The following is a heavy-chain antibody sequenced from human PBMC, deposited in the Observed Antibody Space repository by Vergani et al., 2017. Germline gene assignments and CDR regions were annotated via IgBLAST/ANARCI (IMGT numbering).Heavy chain of an antibody. CDR1: GFLLSDYY. Sequence: VQLVESGGGLVKPGGSLRLSCAASGFLLSDYYMSWIRQAPGKGLEWVSYISTTGSTIYYTDSVKGRFTISRDNAKNSLYLQMNSLRAEDTAVYYCARAGCSNSTCHDPIEFFQHWGQGTLVTVSS. J-gene: IGHJ1*01. CDR3: ARAGCSNSTCHDPIEFFQH. D-gene: IGHD2-2*01. CDR2: ISTTGSTI. V-gene: IGHV3-11*01.